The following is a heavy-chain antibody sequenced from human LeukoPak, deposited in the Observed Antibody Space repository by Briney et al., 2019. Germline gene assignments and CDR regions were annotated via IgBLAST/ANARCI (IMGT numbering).Heavy chain of an antibody. CDR3: ARYRPSESRSGEVTSLDY. CDR1: GFSFSTYW. Sequence: PGGSLKLSCVASGFSFSTYWMSWVRQPPGKGLELIGHIYYTGRSTYNPSLKSRVTISLDTSENQFSLKLSSVTTADTALYYCARYRPSESRSGEVTSLDYWGQGILVTVSS. J-gene: IGHJ4*02. D-gene: IGHD3-3*01. V-gene: IGHV4-59*01. CDR2: IYYTGRS.